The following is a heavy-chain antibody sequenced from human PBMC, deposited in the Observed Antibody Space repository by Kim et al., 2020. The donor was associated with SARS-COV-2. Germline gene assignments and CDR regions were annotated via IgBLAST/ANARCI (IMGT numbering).Heavy chain of an antibody. CDR2: INAGNGNT. V-gene: IGHV1-3*01. J-gene: IGHJ5*02. D-gene: IGHD5-12*01. CDR1: GYTFTSYA. CDR3: ARDEGIVATIHVPHGSWFDP. Sequence: ASVKVSCKASGYTFTSYAMHWVRQAPGQRLEWMGWINAGNGNTKYSQKFQGRVTITRDTSASTAYMELSSLRSEDTAVYYCARDEGIVATIHVPHGSWFDPWGQGTLVTVSS.